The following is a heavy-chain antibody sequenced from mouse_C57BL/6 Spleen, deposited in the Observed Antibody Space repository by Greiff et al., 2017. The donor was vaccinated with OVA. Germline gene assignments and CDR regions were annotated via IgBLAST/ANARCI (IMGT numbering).Heavy chain of an antibody. V-gene: IGHV5-6*02. CDR3: ARHGDYYGSSYGDYAMDY. CDR2: ISSGGSYT. Sequence: EVMLVESGGDLVKPGGSLKLSCAASGFTFSSYGMSWVRQTPDKRLEWVATISSGGSYTYYPDSVKGRFTISRDNAKNTLYLQMSSLKSEDTAMYYCARHGDYYGSSYGDYAMDYWGQGTSVTVSS. J-gene: IGHJ4*01. D-gene: IGHD1-1*01. CDR1: GFTFSSYG.